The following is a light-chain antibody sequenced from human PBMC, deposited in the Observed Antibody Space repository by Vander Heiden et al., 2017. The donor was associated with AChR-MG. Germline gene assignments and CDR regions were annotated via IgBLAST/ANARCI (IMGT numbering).Light chain of an antibody. CDR1: QSVSSSY. CDR2: GAS. CDR3: QQYGSSLG. V-gene: IGKV3-20*01. J-gene: IGKJ4*01. Sequence: EIVLTQSPGTLSLSAGERATLSCRASQSVSSSYLAWYQQKPGQAPRLLIYGASSRATGIPDRFSGSGSGTDFTLTISRLEPEDFAVYYCQQYGSSLGFGGGTKVEIK.